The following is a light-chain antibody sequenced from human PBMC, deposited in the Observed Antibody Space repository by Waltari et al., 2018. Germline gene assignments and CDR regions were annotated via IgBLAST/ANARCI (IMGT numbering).Light chain of an antibody. J-gene: IGKJ2*01. CDR2: AAS. V-gene: IGKV1-39*01. CDR1: QSISNY. CDR3: QQTYSTPGT. Sequence: DIQMTQSPSSLSASVGDRVTITCRASQSISNYLNWYQQKPGKAPKLLIYAASSLQSGVPSRFSGSGSGADFTLTIGSLQPEDFATYYCQQTYSTPGTFGQGTKLEIK.